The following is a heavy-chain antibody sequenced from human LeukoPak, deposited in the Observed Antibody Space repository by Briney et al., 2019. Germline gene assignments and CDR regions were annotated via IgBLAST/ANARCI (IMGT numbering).Heavy chain of an antibody. V-gene: IGHV3-74*01. D-gene: IGHD4-17*01. CDR1: GFTFSTYW. CDR3: ASTDYGDTFDY. CDR2: ISSDGANA. Sequence: PGGSLRLSCAASGFTFSTYWMHWVRQVPGKGLVWVSRISSDGANANYADSVKGRFTISRDNAKNTLYLQMNSLRAEDTAVYYCASTDYGDTFDYWGQGTLVTVSS. J-gene: IGHJ4*02.